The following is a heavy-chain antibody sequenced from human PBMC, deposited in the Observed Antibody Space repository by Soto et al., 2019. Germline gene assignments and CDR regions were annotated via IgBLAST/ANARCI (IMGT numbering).Heavy chain of an antibody. J-gene: IGHJ4*02. CDR2: IYYSGNT. CDR3: VRGGYVHAFDY. V-gene: IGHV4-59*11. CDR1: GGSISYHC. D-gene: IGHD5-12*01. Sequence: PSATLSRTCTVSGGSISYHCWGWIRQPPGKGLEWIGSIYYSGNTHYNPSLKSRVTISVDTSMNQFSLNLDSVTAVDSAVYYCVRGGYVHAFDYWGQGALVTVSS.